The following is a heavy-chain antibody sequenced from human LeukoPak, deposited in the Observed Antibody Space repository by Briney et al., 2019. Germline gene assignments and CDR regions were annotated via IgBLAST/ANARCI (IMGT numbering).Heavy chain of an antibody. CDR2: ICYSGSNK. Sequence: PGGSLRLSCAASGFTFSSYGMHWVRQAPGKGLEWVSVICYSGSNKYYADSAKGRFTISRDNSKNTLYLKMNSLRAEDTAVYYCARAVDTAMIFVDYWGQGTLVTVSS. D-gene: IGHD5-18*01. V-gene: IGHV3-33*01. CDR1: GFTFSSYG. J-gene: IGHJ4*02. CDR3: ARAVDTAMIFVDY.